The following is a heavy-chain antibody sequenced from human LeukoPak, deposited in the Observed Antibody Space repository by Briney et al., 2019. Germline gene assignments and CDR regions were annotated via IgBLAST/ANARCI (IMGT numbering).Heavy chain of an antibody. CDR3: SRGLDSRKLGY. J-gene: IGHJ4*02. D-gene: IGHD3-22*01. CDR2: IHPSGSL. CDR1: GASFSSGDQY. V-gene: IGHV4-31*03. Sequence: ASQTLSLTCTVSGASFSSGDQYWNWTRRSPGEGLEWIGSIHPSGSLYNNPSLESRVTISIDTSKNQFSLSLNSVTAADTAVYFCSRGLDSRKLGYWGQGTLVTVSS.